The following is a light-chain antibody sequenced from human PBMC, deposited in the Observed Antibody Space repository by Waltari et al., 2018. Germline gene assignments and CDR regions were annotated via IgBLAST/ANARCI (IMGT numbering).Light chain of an antibody. V-gene: IGKV3-11*01. J-gene: IGKJ5*01. CDR2: DAS. CDR1: QSVSSY. CDR3: QQRSNWLIT. Sequence: EIVLTQSPATLSLSPGERATLSCRASQSVSSYLAWYQQKPGQAPRLLIYDASNRATGIPARFSGSGSWTDFTRTISSLEPEDFAVYYCQQRSNWLITFGQGTRLEIK.